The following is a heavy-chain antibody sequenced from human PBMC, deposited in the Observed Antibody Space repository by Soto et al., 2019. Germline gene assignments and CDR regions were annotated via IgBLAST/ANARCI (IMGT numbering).Heavy chain of an antibody. CDR2: ISGSGGTT. V-gene: IGHV3-23*01. CDR1: GFTFSTYV. Sequence: EVQLLESGGGLVQPGGSLRLSCVASGFTFSTYVMSWVRQAPGKGLEWVSAISGSGGTTYYADSVKGRFTVSRDNSKNTLYLQMNSLRAEDTAVYSCAKGILHSSVYYLPSYFDYWGQGTLVTVSS. CDR3: AKGILHSSVYYLPSYFDY. D-gene: IGHD3-22*01. J-gene: IGHJ4*02.